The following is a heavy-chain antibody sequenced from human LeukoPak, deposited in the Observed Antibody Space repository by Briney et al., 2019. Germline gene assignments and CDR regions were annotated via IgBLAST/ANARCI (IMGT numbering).Heavy chain of an antibody. J-gene: IGHJ5*02. CDR3: SREAAYCSSTSCYRGGDWFDP. D-gene: IGHD2-2*01. Sequence: PSETLSLTCTVSGGSISSGDYYWSWIGQPPGKGLEWIGYMYYSGSTYYNPSLKSRVTISVDTSKNQFSLKLSSVTAADTAVYYCSREAAYCSSTSCYRGGDWFDPWGQGTLVTVSS. V-gene: IGHV4-30-4*01. CDR2: MYYSGST. CDR1: GGSISSGDYY.